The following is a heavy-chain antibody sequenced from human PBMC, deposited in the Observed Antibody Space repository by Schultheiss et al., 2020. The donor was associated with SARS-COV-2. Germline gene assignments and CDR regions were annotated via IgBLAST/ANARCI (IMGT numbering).Heavy chain of an antibody. D-gene: IGHD2-2*01. CDR1: GGSISSGGYS. CDR2: IYYSGST. Sequence: SETLSLTCAVSGGSISSGGYSWSWIRQPPGKGLEWIGYIYYSGSTNYNPSLKSRVTISVDTSKNQFSMKLSSVTAADTAVYYCARRYCSSTSCHSGAFDIWGQGTMVTVSS. CDR3: ARRYCSSTSCHSGAFDI. V-gene: IGHV4-61*08. J-gene: IGHJ3*02.